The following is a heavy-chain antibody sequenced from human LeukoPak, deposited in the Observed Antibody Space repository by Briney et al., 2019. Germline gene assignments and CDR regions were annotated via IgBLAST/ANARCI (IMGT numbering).Heavy chain of an antibody. V-gene: IGHV1-8*01. CDR3: ASPSTQKVYGGNSDYYYYGMDV. J-gene: IGHJ6*02. D-gene: IGHD4-23*01. CDR1: GYTFTSYD. CDR2: MNPNRGDT. Sequence: GASVKVSCKASGYTFTSYDIHWVRQATGQGLEWMGRMNPNRGDTDYAQKFQGRVTMTRDTSISTAYMELSSLRSEDTALYYCASPSTQKVYGGNSDYYYYGMDVWGQGTTVTVSS.